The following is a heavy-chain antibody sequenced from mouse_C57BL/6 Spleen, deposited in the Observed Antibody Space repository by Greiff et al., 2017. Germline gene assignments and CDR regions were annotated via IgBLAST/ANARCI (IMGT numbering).Heavy chain of an antibody. V-gene: IGHV1-69*01. D-gene: IGHD1-1*01. J-gene: IGHJ3*01. CDR1: GYTFTSYW. CDR2: IDPSDSYT. Sequence: VKLQQPGAELVMPGASVKLSCKASGYTFTSYWMHWVKQRPGQGLEWIGEIDPSDSYTNYNQKFKGKSTLTVDKSSSTAYMQLSSLTSEDSAVYYCARSGSSYPFAYWGQGTLVTVSA. CDR3: ARSGSSYPFAY.